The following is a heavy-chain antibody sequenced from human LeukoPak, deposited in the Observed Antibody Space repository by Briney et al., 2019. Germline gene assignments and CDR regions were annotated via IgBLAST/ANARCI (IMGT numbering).Heavy chain of an antibody. V-gene: IGHV3-33*01. CDR3: ARVGGSMVRGVINPVDY. CDR1: GFTFSNYG. Sequence: GRSLRLSCAASGFTFSNYGMHWVRQAPGKGLEWVAIIWYDGSNKYYADSVKGRFTISRDNSKNTLYLQMNSLRAEDTAVYCCARVGGSMVRGVINPVDYWGQGTLVTVSS. D-gene: IGHD3-10*01. CDR2: IWYDGSNK. J-gene: IGHJ4*02.